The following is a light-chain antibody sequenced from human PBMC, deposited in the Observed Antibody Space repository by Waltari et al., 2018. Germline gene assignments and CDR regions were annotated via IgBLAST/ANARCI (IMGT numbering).Light chain of an antibody. Sequence: QSALTQPASVSGSPGQSITIPCTGTRSDVGSYTLVSWYQEHPGKAPKLIIYEDSKRPSGVSNRFSGSKSGNTASLTISGLQAEDEADYYCCSYAGSFTLVFGGGTKLTVL. V-gene: IGLV2-23*01. CDR2: EDS. J-gene: IGLJ2*01. CDR1: RSDVGSYTL. CDR3: CSYAGSFTLV.